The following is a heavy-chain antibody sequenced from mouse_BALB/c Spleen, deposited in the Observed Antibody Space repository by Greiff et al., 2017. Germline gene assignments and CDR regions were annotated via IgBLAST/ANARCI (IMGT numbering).Heavy chain of an antibody. J-gene: IGHJ2*01. Sequence: VQLHQSGPELVKPGALVKISCKASGYTFTRYDINWVKQRPGQGLDWIGWIYPGDGSTKYNEKFKGKATLTADKSSSTAYMQLSSLTSENSAVYYCARSDGNRYYFDDWGQGTTLTVSS. V-gene: IGHV1S56*01. CDR1: GYTFTRYD. CDR2: IYPGDGST. CDR3: ARSDGNRYYFDD. D-gene: IGHD2-1*01.